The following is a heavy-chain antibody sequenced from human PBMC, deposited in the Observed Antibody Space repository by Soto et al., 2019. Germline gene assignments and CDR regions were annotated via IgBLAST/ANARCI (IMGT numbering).Heavy chain of an antibody. CDR1: GFTFSDYY. D-gene: IGHD6-13*01. J-gene: IGHJ4*02. CDR2: ISSSSSYT. V-gene: IGHV3-11*06. Sequence: GSLRLSCAASGFTFSDYYMSWIRQAPGKGLEWVSYISSSSSYTNYADSVKGRFTISRDNAKNSLYLQMNSLRAEDTAVYYCARVLIAAAGYYFDYWGQGTLVTVSS. CDR3: ARVLIAAAGYYFDY.